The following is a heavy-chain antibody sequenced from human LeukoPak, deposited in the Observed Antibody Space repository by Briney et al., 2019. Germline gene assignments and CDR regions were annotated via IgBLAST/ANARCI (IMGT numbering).Heavy chain of an antibody. CDR3: AKDRGYCSSTSCYAHFDY. D-gene: IGHD2-2*03. CDR2: IRYDGSNK. J-gene: IGHJ4*02. V-gene: IGHV3-30*02. CDR1: GFTFSSYG. Sequence: GGSLRLSCAASGFTFSSYGMHWVRQAPGKGLEWVAFIRYDGSNKYYADSVKGRFTISRDNSKNTLYLQMNSLRAEDTAVYYCAKDRGYCSSTSCYAHFDYWGQGTLATVSS.